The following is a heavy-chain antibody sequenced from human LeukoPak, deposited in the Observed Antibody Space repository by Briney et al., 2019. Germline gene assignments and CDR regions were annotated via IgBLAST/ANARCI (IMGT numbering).Heavy chain of an antibody. CDR1: GVSFSGYY. CDR2: INHSGST. Sequence: SETLSLTCAVYGVSFSGYYWSWIRQPPGKGLEWIGEINHSGSTNYNPSLKSRVTISVDTSKNQFSLKLSSVTAADTAVYYCARGYYYDSSGYPRDDAFDIWGQGTMVTVSS. D-gene: IGHD3-22*01. J-gene: IGHJ3*02. V-gene: IGHV4-34*01. CDR3: ARGYYYDSSGYPRDDAFDI.